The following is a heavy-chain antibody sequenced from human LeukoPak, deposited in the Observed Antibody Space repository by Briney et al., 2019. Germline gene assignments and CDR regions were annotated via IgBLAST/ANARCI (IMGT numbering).Heavy chain of an antibody. CDR1: GFTFTSYA. J-gene: IGHJ3*02. CDR3: ARAYCSTTACHAFDI. V-gene: IGHV3-30*04. CDR2: ISYDSSNK. D-gene: IGHD2-2*01. Sequence: GGSLRLSCAASGFTFTSYAMHWVRQAPGKGLEWLSVISYDSSNKYYADSVRGRFTISRDNSKNTLYLQMNSLRVEDTAVYTCARAYCSTTACHAFDIWGQGTVVAVSS.